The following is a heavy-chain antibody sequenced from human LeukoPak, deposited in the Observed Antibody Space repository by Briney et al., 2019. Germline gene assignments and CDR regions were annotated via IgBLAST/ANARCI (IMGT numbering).Heavy chain of an antibody. CDR3: ARRSFYYTDNYPNYKNAFDV. D-gene: IGHD3-3*01. J-gene: IGHJ3*01. Sequence: KIGESLKISCKTSGYSFTSFWVAWVRQMPGKGLECMGIIYPGDSDTRYSPSFEGQVTFSADTSTLTAYLQLSNLKASDTATYFCARRSFYYTDNYPNYKNAFDVWGQGTVVTVSS. V-gene: IGHV5-51*01. CDR1: GYSFTSFW. CDR2: IYPGDSDT.